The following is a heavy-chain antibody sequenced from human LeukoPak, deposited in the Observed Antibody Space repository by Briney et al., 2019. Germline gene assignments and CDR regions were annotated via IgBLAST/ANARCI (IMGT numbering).Heavy chain of an antibody. J-gene: IGHJ4*02. D-gene: IGHD4-17*01. CDR2: ISSSSSYI. V-gene: IGHV3-21*01. CDR1: GFTFSSYS. Sequence: GGSLRLSCAASGFTFSSYSMNWVRQAPGKGLEWVSSISSSSSYIYYADSVKGRFTISRDNAKNSLYLQMNSLRAEDTAVYYCVSTEAVPQPNVDYWGQGTLVTVSS. CDR3: VSTEAVPQPNVDY.